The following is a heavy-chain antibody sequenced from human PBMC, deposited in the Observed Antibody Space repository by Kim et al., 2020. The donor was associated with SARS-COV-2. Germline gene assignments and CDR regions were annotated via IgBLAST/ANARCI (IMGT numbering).Heavy chain of an antibody. CDR2: T. J-gene: IGHJ4*02. CDR3: ARDGQGGSGS. D-gene: IGHD2-15*01. V-gene: IGHV4-4*06. Sequence: TNYSPSPKSRVPISVDTSKNQFCLKLRSVTAADTAVYYCARDGQGGSGSWGQGTLVTVSS.